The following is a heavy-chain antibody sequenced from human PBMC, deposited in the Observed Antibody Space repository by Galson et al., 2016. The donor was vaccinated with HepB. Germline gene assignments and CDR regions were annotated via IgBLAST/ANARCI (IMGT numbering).Heavy chain of an antibody. CDR1: GFTFSAYA. CDR2: ISYDGNIK. V-gene: IGHV3-30-3*01. J-gene: IGHJ4*02. Sequence: SLRLSCAASGFTFSAYAMHWVRQAPGKGLEWLAVISYDGNIKQNADSVKGRFTISRDNSKNTLYLYMNNLTAGDTAIYYCGKHGGFDYWGQGALVTVSS. CDR3: GKHGGFDY. D-gene: IGHD3-16*01.